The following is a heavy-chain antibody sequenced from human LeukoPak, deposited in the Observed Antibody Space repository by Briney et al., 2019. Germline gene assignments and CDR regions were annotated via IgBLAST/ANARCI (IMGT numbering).Heavy chain of an antibody. CDR1: GFTFSSYS. CDR2: ISSSSSTI. Sequence: GGSLRLSCAASGFTFSSYSMNWVRQAPGKGLEWVSYISSSSSTIYYADSVKGRFTISRDNAKNSLYLQMNSLRAEDTAVYYCARDAFSYYDSSGYFDYWGQGTLVTVSS. CDR3: ARDAFSYYDSSGYFDY. V-gene: IGHV3-48*01. D-gene: IGHD3-22*01. J-gene: IGHJ4*02.